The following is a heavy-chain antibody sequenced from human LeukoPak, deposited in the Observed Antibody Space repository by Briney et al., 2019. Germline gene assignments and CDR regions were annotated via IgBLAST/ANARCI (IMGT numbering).Heavy chain of an antibody. Sequence: PGGSLRLSCAASGFTFSSYEMNWVRQAPGKGLEWVSYISSSGSTIYYADSGKGRFTIPRDNAKNSPHLQMNRLRAEDTAVYYCARGILRPYFDYWGQGTLVTVSS. CDR3: ARGILRPYFDY. J-gene: IGHJ4*02. D-gene: IGHD2-15*01. CDR2: ISSSGSTI. V-gene: IGHV3-48*03. CDR1: GFTFSSYE.